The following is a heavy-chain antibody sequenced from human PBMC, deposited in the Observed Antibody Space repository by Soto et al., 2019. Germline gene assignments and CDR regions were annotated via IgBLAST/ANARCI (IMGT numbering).Heavy chain of an antibody. V-gene: IGHV3-74*01. CDR3: ARGGSIWGLDY. CDR1: GFTFSSYW. D-gene: IGHD7-27*01. CDR2: IRNDGGYT. Sequence: EVQLVESGGGLVQPGGSLRLSCATSGFTFSSYWMHWVRQAPGKGLMWVSRIRNDGGYTSYADSVMGRFTISRDNARNTLSLQLNSLRAEDTAVYYCARGGSIWGLDYWGQGTLVTVSS. J-gene: IGHJ4*02.